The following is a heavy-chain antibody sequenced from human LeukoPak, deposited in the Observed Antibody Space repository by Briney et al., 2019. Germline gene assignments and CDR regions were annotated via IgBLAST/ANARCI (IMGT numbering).Heavy chain of an antibody. CDR3: ARRGDGYKLDV. D-gene: IGHD5-24*01. CDR1: GYSFSDSW. CDR2: IYPGDSDTTDT. V-gene: IGHV5-51*01. J-gene: IGHJ6*04. Sequence: GESLKISCKTSGYSFSDSWIAWVRQMPGKGLEWMGIIYPGDSDTTDTRCSPSFQGQVTISADNSISTAYLQWSSLKASDTATYYCARRGDGYKLDVWGKGTTVTVSS.